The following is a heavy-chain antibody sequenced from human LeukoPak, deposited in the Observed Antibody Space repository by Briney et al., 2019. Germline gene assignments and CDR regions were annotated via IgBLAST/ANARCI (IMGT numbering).Heavy chain of an antibody. J-gene: IGHJ3*02. D-gene: IGHD3-16*01. CDR3: CRDGGEGGNSAFDI. V-gene: IGHV4-4*07. Sequence: PSETLSLTCTVSGDSISSYYWSWIRQPAGKGLEWIGRIYTSGSTNYNPSLKSRVTMSVDTSKNQFSLKLSSVTAADTAVYYCCRDGGEGGNSAFDIWGQGTMVTVSS. CDR2: IYTSGST. CDR1: GDSISSYY.